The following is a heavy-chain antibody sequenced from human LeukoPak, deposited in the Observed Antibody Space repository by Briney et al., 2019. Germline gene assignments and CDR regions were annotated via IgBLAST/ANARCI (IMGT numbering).Heavy chain of an antibody. CDR2: ISSSSSYI. D-gene: IGHD5-12*01. Sequence: GGSLRLSCAASGFTFSSYSMNWVRQAPGKGLEWVSSISSSSSYIYCADSVKGRFTISRDNAKNSLYLQMNSLRTEDTAVYYCARVGYSGYDGASFDYWGQGTLVTVSS. CDR3: ARVGYSGYDGASFDY. V-gene: IGHV3-21*01. J-gene: IGHJ4*02. CDR1: GFTFSSYS.